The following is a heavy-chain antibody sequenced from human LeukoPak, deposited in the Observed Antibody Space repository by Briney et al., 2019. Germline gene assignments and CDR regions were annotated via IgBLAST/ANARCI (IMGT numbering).Heavy chain of an antibody. CDR1: GFTSSSYW. CDR3: ARSNWGPDY. CDR2: IKQDGSEK. D-gene: IGHD7-27*01. V-gene: IGHV3-7*01. J-gene: IGHJ4*02. Sequence: GGSLRLSCAASGFTSSSYWMTWVRQAPGKELEWVANIKQDGSEKYYVDSVKGRFTISRDNAKDSLYLQMNSLRAEDTAVYYCARSNWGPDYWGQGTLVTVSS.